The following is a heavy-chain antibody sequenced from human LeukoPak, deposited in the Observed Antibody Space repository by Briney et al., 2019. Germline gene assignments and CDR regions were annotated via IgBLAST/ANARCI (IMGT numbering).Heavy chain of an antibody. CDR2: INHSGNT. CDR3: AREKGYCSGGSCYGGTFDG. J-gene: IGHJ4*02. V-gene: IGHV4-34*01. Sequence: PSETLSLTCAVYGGSLSGHYWSWIRQPPGKGLEWIGEINHSGNTNYNPSLKSRVTISVDTSKNQLSLKLSSVTAADTAVYYCAREKGYCSGGSCYGGTFDGWGQGTLVTVSS. CDR1: GGSLSGHY. D-gene: IGHD2-15*01.